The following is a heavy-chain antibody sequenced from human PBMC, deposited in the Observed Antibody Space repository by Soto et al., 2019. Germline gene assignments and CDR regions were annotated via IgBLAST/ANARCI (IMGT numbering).Heavy chain of an antibody. V-gene: IGHV3-9*01. J-gene: IGHJ4*02. Sequence: EVQLVESGGGLVQPGRSLRLFCAASGFTFDDYAMHWVRQAPGKGLEWVSSVSRNSGSIGYADSVKGRFTISRDNAKNSLYLQMNSLRPEDTALYYCAKTITGYYSAFDYWGRGTLVTVSS. D-gene: IGHD3-22*01. CDR1: GFTFDDYA. CDR3: AKTITGYYSAFDY. CDR2: VSRNSGSI.